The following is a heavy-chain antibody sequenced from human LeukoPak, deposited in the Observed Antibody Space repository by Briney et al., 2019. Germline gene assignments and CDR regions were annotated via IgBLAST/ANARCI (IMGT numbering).Heavy chain of an antibody. Sequence: SVKVSCKASGCTFSSYAISWVRQAPGQGLEWMGWIIPIFGTANYAQKFQGRVTITADESMSTAYMELSSLRSDDTAVYYCARNDYGTNWYDPWGQGTLVTVSS. CDR3: ARNDYGTNWYDP. D-gene: IGHD4-17*01. CDR2: IIPIFGTA. CDR1: GCTFSSYA. V-gene: IGHV1-69*13. J-gene: IGHJ5*02.